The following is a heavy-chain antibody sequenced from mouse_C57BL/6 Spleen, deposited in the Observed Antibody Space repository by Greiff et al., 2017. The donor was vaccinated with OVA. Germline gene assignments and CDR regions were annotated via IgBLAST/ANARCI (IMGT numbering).Heavy chain of an antibody. CDR3: ASAANWDRFDD. Sequence: QVQLQQPGAELVKPGASVKMSCKASGYTFTSYWITWVKQRPGQGLEWIGDIYPGSGSTNYNEQFKSKATLTVDTSACTAYMQLSSLTSEDSAVYYCASAANWDRFDDWGQGTTLTVSS. D-gene: IGHD4-1*01. J-gene: IGHJ2*01. CDR1: GYTFTSYW. CDR2: IYPGSGST. V-gene: IGHV1-55*01.